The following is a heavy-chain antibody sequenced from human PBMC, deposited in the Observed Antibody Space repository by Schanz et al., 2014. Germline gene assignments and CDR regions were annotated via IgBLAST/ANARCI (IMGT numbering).Heavy chain of an antibody. CDR2: ISSSSSTI. J-gene: IGHJ6*02. D-gene: IGHD2-15*01. Sequence: EVQLVESGGGLVQPGGSLRLSCAASGFTFSTYWMHWVRQAPGKGLVWVSYISSSSSTIYYADSVKGRFTISRDNAKNSPDLQMNSPRAEDPAGHYCATEGPRGTPHPNNYYFAMDNWGQGTKVTV. V-gene: IGHV3-48*01. CDR1: GFTFSTYW. CDR3: ATEGPRGTPHPNNYYFAMDN.